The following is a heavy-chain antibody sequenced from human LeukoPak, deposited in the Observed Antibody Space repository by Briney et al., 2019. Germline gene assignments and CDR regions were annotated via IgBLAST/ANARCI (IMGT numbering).Heavy chain of an antibody. J-gene: IGHJ5*02. CDR2: IYYSGST. V-gene: IGHV4-59*01. CDR3: ARVAVAGRVRWFDP. D-gene: IGHD6-19*01. Sequence: SETLSHTCTVSGGSISSYYWSWIRQPPGKGLEWIGYIYYSGSTNYNPSLKSRVTISVDTSKNQFSLKLSSVTAADTAVYYCARVAVAGRVRWFDPWGQGTLVTVSS. CDR1: GGSISSYY.